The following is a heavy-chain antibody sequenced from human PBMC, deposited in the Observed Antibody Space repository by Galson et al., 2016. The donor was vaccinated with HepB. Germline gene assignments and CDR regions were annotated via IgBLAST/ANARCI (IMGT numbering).Heavy chain of an antibody. V-gene: IGHV3-74*01. J-gene: IGHJ4*02. Sequence: SLRLSCAASGFIFSTYWMHWVPQAPGKGLVWVSRNNSAGSSTGFADSVKGRFTISRDNAKNTLYLQMNSLRAEDTAVYYCASSVRGSGSPPGGYWGQGTLVTVSS. CDR3: ASSVRGSGSPPGGY. CDR1: GFIFSTYW. D-gene: IGHD3-10*01. CDR2: NNSAGSST.